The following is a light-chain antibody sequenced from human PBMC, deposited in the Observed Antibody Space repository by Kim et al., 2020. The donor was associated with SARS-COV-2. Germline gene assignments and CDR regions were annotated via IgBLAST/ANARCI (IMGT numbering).Light chain of an antibody. J-gene: IGKJ4*01. CDR3: QQYDMSPLT. V-gene: IGKV3-20*01. CDR2: GAS. CDR1: QSVSSSY. Sequence: EIVLTQSPGTLSLSPGERATLSFRASQSVSSSYLAWYQQKPGQAPRLLIYGASSRATGIPDRFSGSESGTDFTLTISRLEPEDFAVYYCQQYDMSPLTFGGGTKVDIK.